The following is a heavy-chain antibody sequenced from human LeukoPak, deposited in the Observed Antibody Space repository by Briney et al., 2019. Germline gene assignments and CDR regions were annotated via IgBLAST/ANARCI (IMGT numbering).Heavy chain of an antibody. V-gene: IGHV4-39*07. Sequence: SETLSLTCTVSGGSISSSSYYWGWIRQPPGKGLEWIGSIYYSGSTYYNPSLKSRVTISVDTSKNQFSLKLSSVTAADTAVYYCARARGDILTGYYYYFDYWGQGTLVTVSS. D-gene: IGHD3-9*01. CDR3: ARARGDILTGYYYYFDY. CDR1: GGSISSSSYY. J-gene: IGHJ4*02. CDR2: IYYSGST.